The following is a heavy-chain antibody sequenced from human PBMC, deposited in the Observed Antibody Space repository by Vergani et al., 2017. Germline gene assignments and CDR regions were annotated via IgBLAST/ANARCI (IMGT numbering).Heavy chain of an antibody. CDR3: AREIAMVRGGGGGGIDY. V-gene: IGHV3-7*01. CDR1: GFTFSNYC. CDR2: IKQDGSEK. D-gene: IGHD3-10*01. Sequence: EVQLLESGGGLVQPGGSLRLSCAASGFTFSNYCMSWVRQAPGKGLEWVANIKQDGSEKYYVDSVKGRFTISRDNAKNSLYLQMNSLRAEDTAVYYCAREIAMVRGGGGGGIDYWGQGTLVIVSS. J-gene: IGHJ4*02.